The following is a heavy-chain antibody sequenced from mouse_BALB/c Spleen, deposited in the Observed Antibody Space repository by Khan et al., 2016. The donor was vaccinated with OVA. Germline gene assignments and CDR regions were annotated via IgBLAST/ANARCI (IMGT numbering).Heavy chain of an antibody. CDR2: VSTGGSYT. V-gene: IGHV5-6*01. Sequence: EVELVESGGDLVKPGGSLKLSCAASGFTFSTYGMSWVRQAPDKRLEWVATVSTGGSYTYYPDSVKGRFTISRDNAKNTLYLQMSGLRSEDTAMLYCTRLAYYYDSEGFAYWGQGTLVTGAA. CDR1: GFTFSTYG. CDR3: TRLAYYYDSEGFAY. D-gene: IGHD1-1*01. J-gene: IGHJ3*01.